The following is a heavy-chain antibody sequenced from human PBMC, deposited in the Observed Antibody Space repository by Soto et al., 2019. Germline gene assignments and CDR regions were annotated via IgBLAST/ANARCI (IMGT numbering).Heavy chain of an antibody. CDR3: ARGGGYYYDSSGYPFDY. J-gene: IGHJ4*02. V-gene: IGHV1-69*13. D-gene: IGHD3-22*01. CDR1: GGTFSSYA. CDR2: IIPIFGTA. Sequence: ASVKVSCKASGGTFSSYAISWVRQAPGQGLEWMGRIIPIFGTANYAQKFQGRVTITADESTSTAYMELSSLRSEDTAVYYCARGGGYYYDSSGYPFDYWGQGTLVTVSS.